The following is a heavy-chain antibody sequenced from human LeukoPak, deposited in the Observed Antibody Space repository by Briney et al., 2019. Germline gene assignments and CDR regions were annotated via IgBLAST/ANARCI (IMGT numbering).Heavy chain of an antibody. Sequence: GGSLRLSCAASGFTFSSYAMHWVRQAPGKGLEWVAVISYDGSNKYYADSVKGRFTISRDNSKNTLYLQMNSLRAEDTAGYYCARDQGSWSSYFDYWGQGTLVTVSS. CDR2: ISYDGSNK. J-gene: IGHJ4*02. CDR3: ARDQGSWSSYFDY. D-gene: IGHD6-13*01. V-gene: IGHV3-30*04. CDR1: GFTFSSYA.